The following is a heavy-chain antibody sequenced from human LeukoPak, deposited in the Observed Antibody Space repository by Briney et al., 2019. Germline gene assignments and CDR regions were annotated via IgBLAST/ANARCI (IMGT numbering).Heavy chain of an antibody. CDR2: INPNSGGT. J-gene: IGHJ4*02. CDR3: AREACGGDCSELDY. V-gene: IGHV1-2*02. D-gene: IGHD2-21*01. CDR1: GYTFTGYY. Sequence: ASVKVSCKASGYTFTGYYMHWVRQAPGPGLEWMGWINPNSGGTNYAQKFQGRVTMTRDTSISTAYMELSRLRSDDTAVYYRAREACGGDCSELDYWGQGTLVTVSS.